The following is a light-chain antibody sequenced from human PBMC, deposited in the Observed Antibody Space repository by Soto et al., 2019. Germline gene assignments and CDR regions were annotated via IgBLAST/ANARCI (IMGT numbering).Light chain of an antibody. J-gene: IGKJ1*01. Sequence: DIQMTQSPSSLSASLGDRVTITCRASQCISNYLAWYQQKPGKAPKLLIYKASTLKSGVPSRFSGSGSGTEFTLTISSLQPDDFATYYCQHYNSYSEAFGQGTKVDIK. CDR2: KAS. CDR3: QHYNSYSEA. V-gene: IGKV1-5*03. CDR1: QCISNY.